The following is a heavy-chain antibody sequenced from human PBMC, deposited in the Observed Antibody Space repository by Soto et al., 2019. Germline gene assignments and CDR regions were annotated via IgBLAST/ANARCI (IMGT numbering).Heavy chain of an antibody. D-gene: IGHD3-22*01. CDR2: ISGHNGNT. CDR3: ARHRFNSYDHPLHYSTDF. CDR1: GYSFTSYG. Sequence: ASVKVSCKASGYSFTSYGISWVRQAPGQGPEWMGWISGHNGNTNHPQSLQGRVTMTTDTSRNTAYMELRSLRSDDTAVYYCARHRFNSYDHPLHYSTDFCCPGLLLTVSS. V-gene: IGHV1-18*04. J-gene: IGHJ4*02.